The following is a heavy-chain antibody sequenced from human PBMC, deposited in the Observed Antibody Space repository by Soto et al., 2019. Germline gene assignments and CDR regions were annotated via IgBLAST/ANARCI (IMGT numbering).Heavy chain of an antibody. CDR3: ARFDPRYSYYGMDV. CDR2: IIPIFGTA. Sequence: ASVKVSCKASGGTFSSYAISWVRQPPGQGLEWMGGIIPIFGTANYAQKFQGRVTITADESTSTAYMELSSLRSEDTAVYYCARFDPRYSYYGMDVWGQGTTVTVSS. V-gene: IGHV1-69*13. CDR1: GGTFSSYA. J-gene: IGHJ6*02.